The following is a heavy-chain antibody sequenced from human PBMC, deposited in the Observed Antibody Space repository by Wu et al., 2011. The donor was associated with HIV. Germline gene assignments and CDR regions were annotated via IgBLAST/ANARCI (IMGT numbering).Heavy chain of an antibody. CDR2: IIPMFKTP. CDR3: ARAGSAWKPFDS. CDR1: GGTFSSEA. D-gene: IGHD6-19*01. V-gene: IGHV1-69*15. J-gene: IGHJ4*02. Sequence: EVKKPGSSVKVSCKASGGTFSSEAFSWVRQAPGQGLEWMGRIIPMFKTPVYAEKFLGRVSIDADESTNTAYLELSSLRSDDTAIFYCARAGSAWKPFDSWGQGTLVTVSP.